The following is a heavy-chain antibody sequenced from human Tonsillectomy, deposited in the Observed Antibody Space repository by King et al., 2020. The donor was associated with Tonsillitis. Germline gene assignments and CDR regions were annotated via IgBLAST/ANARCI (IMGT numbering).Heavy chain of an antibody. V-gene: IGHV1-69*12. Sequence: QLVQSGAEVKKPGSSVKVSCKASGGTFSSYAISWVRQAPGQGLEWMGGIIPIFGTANYAQKFQGRVTITADESTSTAYMELSSLRSADTAVYYCASTHGPVDTTNHYYYGMDVWGQGTTVTVSS. CDR3: ASTHGPVDTTNHYYYGMDV. CDR2: IIPIFGTA. CDR1: GGTFSSYA. J-gene: IGHJ6*02. D-gene: IGHD5-18*01.